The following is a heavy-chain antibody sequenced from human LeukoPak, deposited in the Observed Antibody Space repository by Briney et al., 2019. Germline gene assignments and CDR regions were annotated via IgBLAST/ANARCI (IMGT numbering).Heavy chain of an antibody. CDR1: GYSISSSNW. Sequence: SETLSLTCAVSGYSISSSNWWGWIRQPPGKGLEWIGYIYCSGSTYYNPSLKSRVTMSVDTSKNQFSLKLSSVTAVDTAVYYCARSIAAAGTGAFDIWGQGTMVTVSS. CDR3: ARSIAAAGTGAFDI. CDR2: IYCSGST. D-gene: IGHD6-13*01. J-gene: IGHJ3*02. V-gene: IGHV4-28*01.